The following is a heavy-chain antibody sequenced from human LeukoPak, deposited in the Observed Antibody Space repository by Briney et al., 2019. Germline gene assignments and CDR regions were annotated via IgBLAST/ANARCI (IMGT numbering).Heavy chain of an antibody. CDR1: GFTFDDYA. V-gene: IGHV3-9*01. CDR3: ISSSPSFDY. CDR2: ISWNSGSI. Sequence: PGRSLRLSCAASGFTFDDYAMHWVRQAPGKGLEWVSGISWNSGSIGYADSVKGRFTISRDNAKNTLYLQMNSLRAEDTAVYYCISSSPSFDYWGQGTLVTVSS. J-gene: IGHJ4*02.